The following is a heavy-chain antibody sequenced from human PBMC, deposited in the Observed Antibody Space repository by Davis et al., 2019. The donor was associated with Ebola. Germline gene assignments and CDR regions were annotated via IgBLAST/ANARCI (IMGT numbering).Heavy chain of an antibody. CDR1: GYTFTSYA. CDR3: ARGGRVVVAATGCLDY. D-gene: IGHD2-15*01. V-gene: IGHV1-3*01. J-gene: IGHJ4*02. Sequence: AASVKVSCKASGYTFTSYAMHWVRQAPGQRLEWMGWINAGNGNTKYSQKFQVRVTITRDTSASTAYMELSSLRSEDTAVYYCARGGRVVVAATGCLDYWGQGTLVTVSS. CDR2: INAGNGNT.